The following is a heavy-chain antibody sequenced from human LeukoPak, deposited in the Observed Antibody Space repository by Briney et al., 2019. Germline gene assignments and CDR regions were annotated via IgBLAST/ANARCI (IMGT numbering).Heavy chain of an antibody. V-gene: IGHV4-59*12. CDR3: AREWELNAFDI. CDR1: GGSISSYY. Sequence: SETLSLTCTVSGGSISSYYWSWIRQPPGKGLEWVGYFYSGGRTNSNPSLKSRVTMSVDTSKNQFSLKLSSVTAADTAVYYCAREWELNAFDIWGQGTMVTVSS. CDR2: FYSGGRT. J-gene: IGHJ3*02. D-gene: IGHD1-26*01.